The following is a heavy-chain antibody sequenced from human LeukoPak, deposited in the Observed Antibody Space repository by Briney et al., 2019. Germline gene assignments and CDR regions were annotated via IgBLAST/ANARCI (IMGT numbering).Heavy chain of an antibody. Sequence: GASVKVSCKASGGTFNSYAISWVRQAPGQGLEWMGGIIPIFGTANYAQKFQGRVTITTDESTSTAYMELSSLRSEDTAVYYCATPQPVRSSDAFDIWGQGTMVTVSS. D-gene: IGHD3-10*01. CDR1: GGTFNSYA. J-gene: IGHJ3*02. V-gene: IGHV1-69*05. CDR2: IIPIFGTA. CDR3: ATPQPVRSSDAFDI.